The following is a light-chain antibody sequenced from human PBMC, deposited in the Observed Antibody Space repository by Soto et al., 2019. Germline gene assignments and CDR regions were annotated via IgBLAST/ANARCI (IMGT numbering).Light chain of an antibody. Sequence: EIVMTQSPATLSVSPWERATLSCRSSQSVNIYLAWYQQKPGQAPRLLIFVVSYRATGIPARFSGSGSGKDFTLTISRLEHEDFEVYDCQQYGSSPWTFGQGTKVDIK. V-gene: IGKV3-20*01. CDR1: QSVNIY. CDR3: QQYGSSPWT. J-gene: IGKJ1*01. CDR2: VVS.